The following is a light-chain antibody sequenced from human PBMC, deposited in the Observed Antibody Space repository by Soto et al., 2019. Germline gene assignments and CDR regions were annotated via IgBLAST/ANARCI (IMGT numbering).Light chain of an antibody. CDR3: QQYNNYPPFT. V-gene: IGKV1-5*01. CDR2: DAS. Sequence: DVKMTQSPSTLSASVGERVTITCRASQSITTWLDWYQQKPGKAPKLLIYDASSLASGAPSRFSGSGSGTEFTLSISSLHPDDFATYYCQQYNNYPPFTFGPGTKVDAK. CDR1: QSITTW. J-gene: IGKJ3*01.